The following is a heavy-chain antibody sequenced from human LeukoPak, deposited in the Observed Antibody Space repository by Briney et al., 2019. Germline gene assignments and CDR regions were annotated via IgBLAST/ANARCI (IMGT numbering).Heavy chain of an antibody. CDR3: AKASVGDLYYYYGMDV. CDR1: GFTFSSYA. D-gene: IGHD3-10*01. CDR2: ISGSGGST. J-gene: IGHJ6*02. V-gene: IGHV3-23*01. Sequence: GGSLRLSCAASGFTFSSYAMSWVRQAPGKGLEWVSAISGSGGSTYYADSVKGRFTISRDNSKNTLCLQMNSLRAEDTAVYYCAKASVGDLYYYYGMDVWGQGTTVTVSS.